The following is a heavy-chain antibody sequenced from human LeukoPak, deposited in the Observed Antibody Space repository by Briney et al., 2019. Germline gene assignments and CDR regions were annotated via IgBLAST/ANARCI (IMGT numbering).Heavy chain of an antibody. D-gene: IGHD6-13*01. J-gene: IGHJ5*02. CDR3: ARRRSSWYVPGFDP. Sequence: SETLSLTCTVSGGSISSSSYYWGWIRQPPGKGLEWIGSIYYSGSTYYNPSLKSRVTISVDTSKNQFSLKLSSVTAADTAVYYCARRRSSWYVPGFDPWGQGTLVTVSS. V-gene: IGHV4-39*01. CDR1: GGSISSSSYY. CDR2: IYYSGST.